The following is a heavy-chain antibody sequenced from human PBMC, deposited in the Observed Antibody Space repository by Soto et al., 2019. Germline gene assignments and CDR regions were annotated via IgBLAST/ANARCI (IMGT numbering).Heavy chain of an antibody. V-gene: IGHV1-3*01. J-gene: IGHJ2*01. Sequence: QVQLVQSGAEVKKPGASVKVSCKASGYTFTSYAMHWVRQAPGQRLEWMGWINAGNGNTKYSQKFQGRVTITRDTSASTAYIELRSLRSEDTAVYYCATVPGYSIGDLWGRGTLVTVSS. D-gene: IGHD2-21*01. CDR2: INAGNGNT. CDR3: ATVPGYSIGDL. CDR1: GYTFTSYA.